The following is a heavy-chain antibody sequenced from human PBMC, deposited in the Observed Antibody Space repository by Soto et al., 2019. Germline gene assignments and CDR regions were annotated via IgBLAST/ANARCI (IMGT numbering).Heavy chain of an antibody. CDR2: IDHSGST. V-gene: IGHV4-34*01. J-gene: IGHJ6*02. Sequence: PSETLSLTCAVYGESFSDYYWAWIRQPPGKGLEWIGEIDHSGSTNYNPSLKSRVTISVDTSKNQFSLKLSSVTAADTAVYYCAKAAGTMDVWGQGTTVTVS. D-gene: IGHD6-13*01. CDR3: AKAAGTMDV. CDR1: GESFSDYY.